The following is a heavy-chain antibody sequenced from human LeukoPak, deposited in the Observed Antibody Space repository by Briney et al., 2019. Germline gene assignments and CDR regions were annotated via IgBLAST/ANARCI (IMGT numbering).Heavy chain of an antibody. CDR1: GFTFSSYW. CDR2: IKSDGSST. Sequence: PGGSLRLSCAASGFTFSSYWMHWVRQAPGKGLVWVSRIKSDGSSTSYADSVKGRFTISRDNSKNTLYLQMNSLRAEDTAVYYCARSLYYYDSSGYSHFDYWGQGTLVTVSS. J-gene: IGHJ4*02. CDR3: ARSLYYYDSSGYSHFDY. V-gene: IGHV3-74*01. D-gene: IGHD3-22*01.